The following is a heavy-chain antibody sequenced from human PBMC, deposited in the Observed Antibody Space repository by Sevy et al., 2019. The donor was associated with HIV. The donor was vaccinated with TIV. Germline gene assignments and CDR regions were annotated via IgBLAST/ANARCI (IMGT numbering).Heavy chain of an antibody. CDR2: IYYSGGT. CDR3: ARVVTVVVPAAMKVADYMDV. Sequence: SETLSLTCTVSGGSISSYYWSWIRQPPGKGLEWIGYIYYSGGTNYNPSLKSRVTISVDTSKNQFSLKLNSVTAADTAVYYCARVVTVVVPAAMKVADYMDVWGKGTTVTVSS. CDR1: GGSISSYY. V-gene: IGHV4-59*01. J-gene: IGHJ6*03. D-gene: IGHD2-2*01.